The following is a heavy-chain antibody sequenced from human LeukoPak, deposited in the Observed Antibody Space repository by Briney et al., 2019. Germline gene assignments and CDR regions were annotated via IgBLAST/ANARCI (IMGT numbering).Heavy chain of an antibody. V-gene: IGHV1-46*01. CDR3: AADRGFNGGPDYYYYYYMDV. CDR2: INPSGGST. D-gene: IGHD2-8*01. J-gene: IGHJ6*03. CDR1: GYTFTSYY. Sequence: ASVKVSCKASGYTFTSYYMHWVRQAPGQGLEWMGIINPSGGSTSYAQKFQGRVTITRDMSTSTAYMELSSLRSEDTAVYYCAADRGFNGGPDYYYYYYMDVWGKGTTVTVSS.